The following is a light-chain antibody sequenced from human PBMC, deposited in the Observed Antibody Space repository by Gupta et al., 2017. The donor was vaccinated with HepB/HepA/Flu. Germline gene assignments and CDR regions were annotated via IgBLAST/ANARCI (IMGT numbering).Light chain of an antibody. CDR1: ALPKKY. V-gene: IGLV3-16*01. J-gene: IGLJ3*02. CDR3: LSADSSGTWV. CDR2: KIS. Sequence: SYELTKPTSVSVNLGHMARNTCSGEALPKKYAYWYQQKSSQFPVLVIYKISERPSVIPQRFSGSSSGTIVTLTICGVQADEEADYYCLSADSSGTWVFGGGTKLTVL.